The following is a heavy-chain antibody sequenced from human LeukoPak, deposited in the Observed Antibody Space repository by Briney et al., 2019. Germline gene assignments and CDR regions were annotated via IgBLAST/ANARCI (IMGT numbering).Heavy chain of an antibody. J-gene: IGHJ3*02. Sequence: GGSLRLSCAASEFTVTYNYMTWVRQAPGKGLEWVSLLYSHGATNYADSVKGRFTISRDDSKNTVYLQMNSLRAEDTAVYYCARWTNYHAFDIWGQGTMVTVSS. D-gene: IGHD1-7*01. CDR2: LYSHGAT. V-gene: IGHV3-53*01. CDR3: ARWTNYHAFDI. CDR1: EFTVTYNY.